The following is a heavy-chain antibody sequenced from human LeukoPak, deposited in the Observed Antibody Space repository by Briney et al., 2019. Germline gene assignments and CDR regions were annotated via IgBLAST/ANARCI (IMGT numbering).Heavy chain of an antibody. V-gene: IGHV3-7*01. D-gene: IGHD3-3*01. CDR2: IKQDGSEK. CDR1: GFTFSSYW. Sequence: GGSLRLSCAASGFTFSSYWMSWVRQAPGKGLEWVANIKQDGSEKYYVDSVKGRFTISRDNAKNSLYLQMNSLRAEDTAVYYCAREQYYDFWSGSDYWGQGTLVTVSS. J-gene: IGHJ4*02. CDR3: AREQYYDFWSGSDY.